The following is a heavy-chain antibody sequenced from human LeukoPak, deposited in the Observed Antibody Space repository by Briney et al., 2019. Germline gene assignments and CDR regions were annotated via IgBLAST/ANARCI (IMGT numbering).Heavy chain of an antibody. CDR2: INADGSTT. CDR3: VVIVEPPDSDGFHV. D-gene: IGHD1-14*01. J-gene: IGHJ3*01. Sequence: GGSLRLSCAASGFTFGNSWVHWVRQAPGKGLVWVSLINADGSTTTYADSVKGRFTISRDNARNTLSLQMNSLTIEDTAVYYCVVIVEPPDSDGFHVWGRGTMITVSS. V-gene: IGHV3-74*01. CDR1: GFTFGNSW.